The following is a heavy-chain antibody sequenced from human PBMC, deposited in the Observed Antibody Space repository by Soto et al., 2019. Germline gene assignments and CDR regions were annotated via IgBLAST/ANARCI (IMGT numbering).Heavy chain of an antibody. CDR1: GFTFSAFG. J-gene: IGHJ3*01. CDR3: SREWSAVTGTPFDL. V-gene: IGHV3-30*03. D-gene: IGHD6-19*01. CDR2: FSYDGHTK. Sequence: QLQLVESGGGVVQPEKSLRLSCEASGFTFSAFGMHWVRQAPGKGLEWVAGFSYDGHTKYYANPVKGRFSISSDNSRNALYLSMDSLRAEDTAMYYCSREWSAVTGTPFDLWDQGTMVIVSS.